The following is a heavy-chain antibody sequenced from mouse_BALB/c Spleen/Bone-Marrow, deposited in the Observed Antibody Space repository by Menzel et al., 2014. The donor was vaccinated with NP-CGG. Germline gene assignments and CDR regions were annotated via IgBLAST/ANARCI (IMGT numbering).Heavy chain of an antibody. Sequence: EVQRVESGAELVKPGASVKLSCTASGFNIKDTYMHWVKQRPEQGLEWIGRIDPANGNTKYDPKFQGKATITADTSSNTAYLQLGSLTSEDTAVYYCALYYDYDVGYWGQGTTLTVSS. CDR3: ALYYDYDVGY. D-gene: IGHD2-4*01. J-gene: IGHJ2*01. V-gene: IGHV14-3*02. CDR2: IDPANGNT. CDR1: GFNIKDTY.